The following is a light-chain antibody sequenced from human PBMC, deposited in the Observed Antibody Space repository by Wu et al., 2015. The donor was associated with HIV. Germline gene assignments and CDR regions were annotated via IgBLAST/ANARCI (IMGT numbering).Light chain of an antibody. CDR3: QQYNSYSRS. Sequence: DVQMTQSPSTLSASVGDRVIITCRASQTISNWLAWYQQKPGKAPKLLIFKASNLESGVPSRFSGSGSGTEFTLSISSLQPDDFATYYCQQYNSYSRSFGQGTTLEIK. CDR1: QTISNW. V-gene: IGKV1-5*03. J-gene: IGKJ2*03. CDR2: KAS.